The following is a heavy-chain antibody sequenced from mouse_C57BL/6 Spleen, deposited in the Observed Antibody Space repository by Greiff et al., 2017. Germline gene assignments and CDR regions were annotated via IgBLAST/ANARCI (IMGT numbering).Heavy chain of an antibody. J-gene: IGHJ4*01. V-gene: IGHV1-64*01. CDR3: ARGITTVVATEAMDY. CDR2: IHPNNGST. CDR1: GYNFTRYW. Sequence: QVQLPQPGAELVKPGASVKLSCKASGYNFTRYWMPWGKPRPGQGLEWIGIIHPNNGSTNYNEKFKSKATLTVDKSSSTAYMQLSSLTSEDSAVYYCARGITTVVATEAMDYWGQGTSVTVSS. D-gene: IGHD1-1*01.